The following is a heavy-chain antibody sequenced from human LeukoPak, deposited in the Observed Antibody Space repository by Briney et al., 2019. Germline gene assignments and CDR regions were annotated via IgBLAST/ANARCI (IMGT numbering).Heavy chain of an antibody. J-gene: IGHJ4*02. CDR2: ISYDESNT. CDR1: GFTFSSYA. CDR3: ARVAMIVAKPYDN. Sequence: PGGSLRLSCAASGFTFSSYAMHWVRQAPGKGLEWVALISYDESNTFYADSVKGRFTISRDNSKNTLYLQMNSLRVEDTAVYYCARVAMIVAKPYDNWGQGTLVTVSS. D-gene: IGHD3-22*01. V-gene: IGHV3-30*04.